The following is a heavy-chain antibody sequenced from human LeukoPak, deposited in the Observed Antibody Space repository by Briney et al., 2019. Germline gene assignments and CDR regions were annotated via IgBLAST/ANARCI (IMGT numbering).Heavy chain of an antibody. V-gene: IGHV1-18*01. Sequence: ASATVSCKASGFSFPNYGISWVRQAPGQGLEWIGWITAYDGDTNYAQKFQDRVTMATDTSTSTASMELWSLRSDDTAVYYCARDYQLPSGPDLFDIWGQGTVVTVSS. CDR1: GFSFPNYG. CDR3: ARDYQLPSGPDLFDI. CDR2: ITAYDGDT. D-gene: IGHD1-1*01. J-gene: IGHJ3*02.